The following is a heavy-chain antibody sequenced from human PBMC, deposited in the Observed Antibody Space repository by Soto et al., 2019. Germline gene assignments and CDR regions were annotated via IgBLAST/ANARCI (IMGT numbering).Heavy chain of an antibody. D-gene: IGHD1-1*01. Sequence: QLQLQESGSGLVRPSQTLSLTCAVSGGSISSGGYSWNWIRQPPGKGLEWIGYIYHSGSTLYNPSLNIRVTISVNKSKNQFPPKLSSVPAADTAVYDCARDQLEGNWFDPWGQGTLVTVSS. CDR1: GGSISSGGYS. CDR2: IYHSGST. J-gene: IGHJ5*02. CDR3: ARDQLEGNWFDP. V-gene: IGHV4-30-2*01.